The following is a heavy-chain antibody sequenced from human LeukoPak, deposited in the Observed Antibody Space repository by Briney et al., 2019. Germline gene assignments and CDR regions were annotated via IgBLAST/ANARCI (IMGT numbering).Heavy chain of an antibody. Sequence: GGSLRLSCAASGFTFSSYAMSWVRQAPGKGLEWVSAISGSGGSTYYADSVKGRFTISRDNSKNTLYLQMNSLRAEDTAVYYRAKDLPDIVVVVAATPFDYWGQGTLVTVSS. J-gene: IGHJ4*02. CDR3: AKDLPDIVVVVAATPFDY. V-gene: IGHV3-23*01. D-gene: IGHD2-15*01. CDR1: GFTFSSYA. CDR2: ISGSGGST.